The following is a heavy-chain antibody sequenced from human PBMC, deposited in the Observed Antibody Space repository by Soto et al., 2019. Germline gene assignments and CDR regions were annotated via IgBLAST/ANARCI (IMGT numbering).Heavy chain of an antibody. D-gene: IGHD3-22*01. CDR1: GGTFSSYA. V-gene: IGHV1-69*01. Sequence: QVQLVQSGAEVKKPGSSGKVSCKASGGTFSSYAISWVRQAPGQGLEWMGGIIPIFGTANYAQKFQGRVTITAHEPTSTAYMELSSLRSEDTAVYYCARIVVKDRMDVWGQGTTVTVSS. CDR3: ARIVVKDRMDV. CDR2: IIPIFGTA. J-gene: IGHJ6*02.